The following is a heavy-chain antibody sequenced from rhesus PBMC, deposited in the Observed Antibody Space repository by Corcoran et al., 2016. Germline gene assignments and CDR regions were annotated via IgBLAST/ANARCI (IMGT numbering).Heavy chain of an antibody. CDR1: GYSISSGYG. V-gene: IGHV4-127*01. CDR2: FYGGSGST. Sequence: QVQLQESGPGLVKPSETLSLTCAVSGYSISSGYGWGWIRQPPGKGLEWIGQFYGGSGSTYYNPSLKSRDTVSKDTSKNQFALKLSSLTAADTAVYYCARVRIAAGLYFDYWGQGVLVTVSS. J-gene: IGHJ4*01. CDR3: ARVRIAAGLYFDY. D-gene: IGHD6-13*01.